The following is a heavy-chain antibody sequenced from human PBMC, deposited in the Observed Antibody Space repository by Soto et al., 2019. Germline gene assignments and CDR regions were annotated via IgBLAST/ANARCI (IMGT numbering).Heavy chain of an antibody. Sequence: ASVKVSCKXCGYTFTSYAMHWVRQAPGQRLEWMGWINAGNGNTKYSQKFQGRVTITRDTSASTAYMELSSLRSEDTAVYYCARDSDSDRYGGYEYAYYDGMDVWRQGTKV. J-gene: IGHJ6*02. CDR1: GYTFTSYA. CDR3: ARDSDSDRYGGYEYAYYDGMDV. V-gene: IGHV1-3*01. D-gene: IGHD5-12*01. CDR2: INAGNGNT.